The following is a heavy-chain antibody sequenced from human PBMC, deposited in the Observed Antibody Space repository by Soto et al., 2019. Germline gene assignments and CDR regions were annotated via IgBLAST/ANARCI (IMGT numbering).Heavy chain of an antibody. CDR1: GYTFTGYY. Sequence: QVQLVQSGAEVKKPGGSVKVSCKASGYTFTGYYIHWVRQAPGQGLEWMGWINPNSDGTSFAQKFQGRVTMTRDTSISTAYMELSRLTSDDTAVYYCARLSTVDGNYGGQAYDSDFWGQGTLVTVSS. V-gene: IGHV1-2*02. D-gene: IGHD4-17*01. CDR3: ARLSTVDGNYGGQAYDSDF. CDR2: INPNSDGT. J-gene: IGHJ4*02.